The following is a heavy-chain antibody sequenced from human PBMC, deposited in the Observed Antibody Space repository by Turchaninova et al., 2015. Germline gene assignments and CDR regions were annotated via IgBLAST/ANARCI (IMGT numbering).Heavy chain of an antibody. D-gene: IGHD1-1*01. V-gene: IGHV4-34*01. CDR1: GGSFSGYY. J-gene: IGHJ4*02. CDR2: LNHSGRT. Sequence: QVQLQQWGAGLLKPSETLSLTCAVYGGSFSGYYWSWIRQPPGKGLEWIGELNHSGRTNYNPSPKSRVTISVDTSQNQSSLKLISVTAADTAVDYCASTPRYGFDYWGQGTLVTVSS. CDR3: ASTPRYGFDY.